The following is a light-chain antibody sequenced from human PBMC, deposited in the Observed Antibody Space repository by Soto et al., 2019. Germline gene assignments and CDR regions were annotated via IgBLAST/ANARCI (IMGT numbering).Light chain of an antibody. J-gene: IGKJ3*01. CDR2: GAS. CDR3: QQSGSSPKS. V-gene: IGKV3-20*01. Sequence: EVVLTRSPGTLSLSPGERATLSCRASQTVSSNYLAWYQQKPGQAPRFLIYGASGRATGIPDRFRGGGSGTDFTLTISRLEPEDFAVYYCQQSGSSPKSFGPGTKVDIK. CDR1: QTVSSNY.